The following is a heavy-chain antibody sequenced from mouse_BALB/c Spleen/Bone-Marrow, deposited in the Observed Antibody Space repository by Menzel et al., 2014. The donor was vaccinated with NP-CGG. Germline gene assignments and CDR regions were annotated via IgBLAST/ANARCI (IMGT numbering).Heavy chain of an antibody. CDR3: ARLGYYGMMAY. D-gene: IGHD1-1*01. J-gene: IGHJ4*01. V-gene: IGHV4-1*02. Sequence: DVHLVESGGGLVQPGGSLKLSCAASGFDFSRYWMGWVRQAPGRGLKWIGEINPDSSTTNYTPSLKDKFIISRDNAKNALYLQMSKVRSEDTALYYCARLGYYGMMAYWGQGTSVTVSS. CDR1: GFDFSRYW. CDR2: INPDSSTT.